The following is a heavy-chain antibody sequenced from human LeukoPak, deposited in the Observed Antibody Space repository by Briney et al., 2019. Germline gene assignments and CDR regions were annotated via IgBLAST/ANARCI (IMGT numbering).Heavy chain of an antibody. V-gene: IGHV4-59*08. Sequence: SETLSLTCTVSGGSISSYYWSWIRQPPGKGLEWIGYIYYGGSTNYNPSLKSRVTISVDTSKNQFSLKLSSVTAADAAVYYCASSVCRGGSCYLGYWGQGTLVTVSS. CDR1: GGSISSYY. J-gene: IGHJ4*02. CDR2: IYYGGST. CDR3: ASSVCRGGSCYLGY. D-gene: IGHD2-15*01.